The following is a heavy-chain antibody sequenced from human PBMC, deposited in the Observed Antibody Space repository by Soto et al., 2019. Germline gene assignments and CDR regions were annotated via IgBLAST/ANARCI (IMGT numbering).Heavy chain of an antibody. J-gene: IGHJ4*02. CDR2: IIPIFGTA. V-gene: IGHV1-69*01. D-gene: IGHD1-26*01. CDR1: GGTFSSYA. Sequence: QVQLVQSGAEVKKPGSSVKVCCKASGGTFSSYAISWVRQAPGQGLEWMGGIIPIFGTANYAQKFQGRVTITADESTSTAYMELSSLRSEDTAVYYCAREGTRVGATPFDYWGQGTLVTVSS. CDR3: AREGTRVGATPFDY.